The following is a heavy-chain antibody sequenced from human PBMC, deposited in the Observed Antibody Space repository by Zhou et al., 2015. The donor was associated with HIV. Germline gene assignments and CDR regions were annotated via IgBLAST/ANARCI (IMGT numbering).Heavy chain of an antibody. V-gene: IGHV1-69*12. D-gene: IGHD2-2*01. CDR2: IIPIFSTT. J-gene: IGHJ3*01. CDR1: GGTFDNYA. CDR3: ARDGGVVVVPEDALDV. Sequence: QVHLVQSGAEVKKPGSSVKVSCKASGGTFDNYAISWVRQAPGEGLEWMGGIIPIFSTTTYAQKFQGRLTLTADVSASIAYMELTNLTSDDTAMYFCARDGGVVVVPEDALDVWGQGTMVIVSS.